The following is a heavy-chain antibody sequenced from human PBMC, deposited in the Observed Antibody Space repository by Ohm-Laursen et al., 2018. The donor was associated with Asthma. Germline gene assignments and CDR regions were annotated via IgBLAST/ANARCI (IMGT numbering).Heavy chain of an antibody. D-gene: IGHD2/OR15-2a*01. J-gene: IGHJ6*02. CDR1: GFTFSSYW. Sequence: SLRLSCTAPGFTFSSYWMHWVRQAPGKGLVWVSRINSDGSSTSYADSVKGRFTISRDNAKNTLYLQMNSLRAEDTAVYYCSMAYGMDVWGQGTTVTVSS. V-gene: IGHV3-74*01. CDR2: INSDGSST. CDR3: SMAYGMDV.